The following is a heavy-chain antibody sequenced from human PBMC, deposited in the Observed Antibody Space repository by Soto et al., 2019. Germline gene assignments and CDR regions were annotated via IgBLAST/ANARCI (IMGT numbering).Heavy chain of an antibody. CDR3: ARKIVRIAARPRGNWFDP. V-gene: IGHV4-34*01. D-gene: IGHD6-6*01. CDR2: INHSGST. Sequence: QVQLQQWGAGLLKPSETLSLTCAVYGGSFSGYYWSWIRQPPGKGLEWIGEINHSGSTNYNPSLKSRVTISVDTSKNQFSLKLSSVTAADTAVYYCARKIVRIAARPRGNWFDPWVQGTLVTVSS. CDR1: GGSFSGYY. J-gene: IGHJ5*02.